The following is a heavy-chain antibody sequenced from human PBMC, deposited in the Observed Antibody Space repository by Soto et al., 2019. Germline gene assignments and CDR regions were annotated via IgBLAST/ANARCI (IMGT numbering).Heavy chain of an antibody. Sequence: ASVKVSCKASGYSFTGNSMHWVRQAPGQGLEWMGWINPNNGGTNYAQKFQGRVTMTRDTSISTAYMDLSRLRSDDTAVYYCARGPITGTTDPLFAPWGQGTLVTGSS. V-gene: IGHV1-2*02. J-gene: IGHJ5*02. CDR2: INPNNGGT. CDR1: GYSFTGNS. CDR3: ARGPITGTTDPLFAP. D-gene: IGHD1-7*01.